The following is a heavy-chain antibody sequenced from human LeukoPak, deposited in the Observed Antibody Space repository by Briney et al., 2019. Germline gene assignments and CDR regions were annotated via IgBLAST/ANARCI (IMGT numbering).Heavy chain of an antibody. CDR1: GFTFSDYY. J-gene: IGHJ4*02. D-gene: IGHD3-9*01. Sequence: GGSLRLSCAASGFTFSDYYMSWIRQAPGKGLEWVSYISSSGSTIYYADSVKGRFTISRDNAKNSLYLQMNSLRAEDTAVYYCARMYLRYFDWLLFFDYWGQGTLVTVSS. CDR2: ISSSGSTI. CDR3: ARMYLRYFDWLLFFDY. V-gene: IGHV3-11*04.